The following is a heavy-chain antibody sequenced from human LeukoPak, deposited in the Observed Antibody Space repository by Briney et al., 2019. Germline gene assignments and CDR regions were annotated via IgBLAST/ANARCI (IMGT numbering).Heavy chain of an antibody. CDR3: ARLTGYSYGLIFDY. J-gene: IGHJ4*02. CDR1: GGSIRGYY. Sequence: NASETLSLTCTVSGGSIRGYYWSWIRQPAGKGLEWIGRFYTRGSTDYNPSLKSRVTMSVDTSKNQFTLNLTSVTAADTAVYYCARLTGYSYGLIFDYWGQGTLVTVSS. D-gene: IGHD5-18*01. V-gene: IGHV4-4*07. CDR2: FYTRGST.